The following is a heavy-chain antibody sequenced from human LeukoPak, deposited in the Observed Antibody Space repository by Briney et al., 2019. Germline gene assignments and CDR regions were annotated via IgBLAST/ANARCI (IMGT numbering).Heavy chain of an antibody. D-gene: IGHD4-23*01. CDR1: GGSFSGYY. J-gene: IGHJ4*02. CDR3: ARGGRWPTNFDY. CDR2: INHSGST. V-gene: IGHV4-34*01. Sequence: SETLSLTCAVYGGSFSGYYWSWIRQPPGKGLEWIGEINHSGSTNYNPSLKSRVTISVDTSKNQFSLKLSSVTAADTAVYYCARGGRWPTNFDYWGQGTLVTVSS.